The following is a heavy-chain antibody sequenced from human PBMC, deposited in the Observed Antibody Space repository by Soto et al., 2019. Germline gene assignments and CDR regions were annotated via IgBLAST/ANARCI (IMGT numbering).Heavy chain of an antibody. D-gene: IGHD2-15*01. CDR3: ARAGCDGGSCYTLVGLRYGMDV. CDR2: ISYDGNNK. J-gene: IGHJ6*02. V-gene: IGHV3-30*09. CDR1: GFPFSSYV. Sequence: PGGSLRLSCAASGFPFSSYVMYWVRQAPGKGLEWVAVISYDGNNKYYADSVKGRFAISRDNSKNTLYLQMNSLRAEDTAVYYCARAGCDGGSCYTLVGLRYGMDVWGQGTTVTVSS.